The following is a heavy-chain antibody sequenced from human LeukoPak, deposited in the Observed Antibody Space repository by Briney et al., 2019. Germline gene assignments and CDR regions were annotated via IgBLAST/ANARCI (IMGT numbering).Heavy chain of an antibody. CDR1: GGSTSSYY. D-gene: IGHD3-3*01. CDR2: IYYSGST. Sequence: SETLSLTCTVSGGSTSSYYWSWIRQPPGKGLEWIGYIYYSGSTNYNPSLKRRVTISVDTAKNQFSLKLSSVTAADTAVYYCARHHPYRVITIFGVVHDAFDIWGQGTMVTVSS. V-gene: IGHV4-59*08. CDR3: ARHHPYRVITIFGVVHDAFDI. J-gene: IGHJ3*02.